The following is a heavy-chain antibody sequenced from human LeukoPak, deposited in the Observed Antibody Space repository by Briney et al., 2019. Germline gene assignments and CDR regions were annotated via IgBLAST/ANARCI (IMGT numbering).Heavy chain of an antibody. CDR2: MNPNSGNT. V-gene: IGHV1-8*01. CDR3: ARGFFTIFGVVTTHRSYNWFDP. J-gene: IGHJ5*02. Sequence: GASVKVSCKASGYTFTSYDINWVRQATGQGLEWMGWMNPNSGNTGYAQKFQGRVTMTRNTSISTAYMELSSLRSEDTAVYCCARGFFTIFGVVTTHRSYNWFDPWGQGTLVTVSS. CDR1: GYTFTSYD. D-gene: IGHD3-3*01.